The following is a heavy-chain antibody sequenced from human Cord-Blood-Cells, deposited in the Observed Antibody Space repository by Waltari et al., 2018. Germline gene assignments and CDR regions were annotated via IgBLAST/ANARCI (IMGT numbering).Heavy chain of an antibody. V-gene: IGHV1-24*01. CDR2: FDPEDGET. D-gene: IGHD3-22*01. J-gene: IGHJ1*01. CDR1: GYTLTELS. CDR3: YYYYDSSGYYPEYFQH. Sequence: QVQLVQSGAEVKKPGASVKVSCKVSGYTLTELSMHWVRQAPGQGLEWMGGFDPEDGETIYAQKFQGRVTMTEDTSTDTAYMELSSLRSEDTAVYYCYYYYDSSGYYPEYFQHWGQGTLVTVSS.